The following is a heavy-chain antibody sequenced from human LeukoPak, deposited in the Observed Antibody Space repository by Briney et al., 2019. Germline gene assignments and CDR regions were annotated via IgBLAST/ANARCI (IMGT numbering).Heavy chain of an antibody. Sequence: GGSLRLSCAASGFTFSSYAMSWVRQAPGKGLEWVSAISGSGGSTYYADSVKGRFTISRDNAKNSVFLQMNSLRAEDTAVYYCARDGYKDRYFDYWGQGTLVTVSS. V-gene: IGHV3-23*01. CDR3: ARDGYKDRYFDY. CDR2: ISGSGGST. CDR1: GFTFSSYA. J-gene: IGHJ4*02. D-gene: IGHD5-24*01.